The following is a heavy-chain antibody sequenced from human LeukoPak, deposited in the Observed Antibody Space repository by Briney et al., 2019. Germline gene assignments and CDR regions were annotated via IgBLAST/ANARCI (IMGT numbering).Heavy chain of an antibody. Sequence: ASVKVSCKASGYTFTGYYMHWVRQAPGQGLEWMGWINPNSGGTNYAQKFQGRVTMTRDTSISTAYMELSRLRSDDTAVYYCARDSPRLAAFDIWGQGTMVTVSS. V-gene: IGHV1-2*02. CDR2: INPNSGGT. J-gene: IGHJ3*02. CDR1: GYTFTGYY. CDR3: ARDSPRLAAFDI. D-gene: IGHD5/OR15-5a*01.